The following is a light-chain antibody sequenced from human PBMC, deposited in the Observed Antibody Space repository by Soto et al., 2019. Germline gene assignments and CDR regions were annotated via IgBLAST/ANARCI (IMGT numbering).Light chain of an antibody. V-gene: IGKV3-20*01. J-gene: IGKJ2*01. CDR1: QSVNNNY. CDR3: QQYGSSQYT. CDR2: GAS. Sequence: EMVLTQSPGTLSLSPGERATLSCRASQSVNNNYLAWYQQKPGQAPRLIIYGASSRATGIPDRFSGSGSGTDFPLTISRLEPEDFAVYYCQQYGSSQYTFGQGTKLEIK.